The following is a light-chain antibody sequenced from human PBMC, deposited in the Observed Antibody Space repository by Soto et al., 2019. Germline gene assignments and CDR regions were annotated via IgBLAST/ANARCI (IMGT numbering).Light chain of an antibody. V-gene: IGKV3-20*01. J-gene: IGKJ1*01. CDR3: HQYGVSPKT. CDR2: GVS. Sequence: EIVLTQSPGTLSLSPGERATLSCRASQSISANYLAWYQQKPGQAPRLLTYGVSIRATGIPDRFAGSGSGPDFTLTISRLEPEDFAVYYCHQYGVSPKTFGQGTTVELK. CDR1: QSISANY.